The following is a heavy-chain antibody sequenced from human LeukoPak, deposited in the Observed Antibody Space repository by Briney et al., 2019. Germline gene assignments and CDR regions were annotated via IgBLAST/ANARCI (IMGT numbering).Heavy chain of an antibody. CDR1: GFTLRHAW. CDR2: VKSKTDGGTT. D-gene: IGHD3-10*01. V-gene: IGHV3-15*01. J-gene: IGHJ4*02. CDR3: TVVNYGSGSYPLGY. Sequence: GGSLRLSCAASGFTLRHAWMSWVRQAPGRGLEWVGRVKSKTDGGTTEYAAPVKGRFTTSRDDSKNTMYLEMNSLKTEDTAVYYCTVVNYGSGSYPLGYWGQGTLVTVSS.